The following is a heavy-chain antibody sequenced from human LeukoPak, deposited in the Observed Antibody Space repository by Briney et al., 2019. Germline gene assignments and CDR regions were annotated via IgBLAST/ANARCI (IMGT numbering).Heavy chain of an antibody. Sequence: SVKVSCKASGGTFSSYAISWVRQAPGQGLEWMGGIIPIFGTANYAQKFQGRVTITADESTSTAYMELSSLRSEDTAVYYCARDGSGSYYISPWGQGTLVTVSS. J-gene: IGHJ5*02. D-gene: IGHD3-10*01. CDR1: GGTFSSYA. V-gene: IGHV1-69*13. CDR2: IIPIFGTA. CDR3: ARDGSGSYYISP.